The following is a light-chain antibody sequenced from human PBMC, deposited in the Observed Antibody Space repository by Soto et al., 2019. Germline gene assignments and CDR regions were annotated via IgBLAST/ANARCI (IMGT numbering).Light chain of an antibody. Sequence: QSVLTQPASVSGSPGQSITISCTGTSSDVGGYNYVSWYQQHPGKAPKLMIYDVSNRPSGVSNRFSGSKSGNXASXIISGLQADDEADYYCXSFTSRSTLVVFGGGTKLTXL. CDR2: DVS. CDR1: SSDVGGYNY. V-gene: IGLV2-14*03. J-gene: IGLJ2*01. CDR3: XSFTSRSTLVV.